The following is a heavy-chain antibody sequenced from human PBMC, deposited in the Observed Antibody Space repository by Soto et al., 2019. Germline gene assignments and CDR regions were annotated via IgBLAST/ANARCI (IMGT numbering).Heavy chain of an antibody. CDR1: GGSFSGYY. D-gene: IGHD3-3*01. V-gene: IGHV4-34*01. CDR3: ARGYDFWSGYYSGIVDY. CDR2: INHSGST. J-gene: IGHJ4*02. Sequence: QVQLQQWGAGLLKPSETLSLTCAVYGGSFSGYYWSWIRQPPGKGLEWIGEINHSGSTNYNPSLKSRVPISVDTSKNQFSLKLSSVTAADTAVYYCARGYDFWSGYYSGIVDYWGQGTLVTVSS.